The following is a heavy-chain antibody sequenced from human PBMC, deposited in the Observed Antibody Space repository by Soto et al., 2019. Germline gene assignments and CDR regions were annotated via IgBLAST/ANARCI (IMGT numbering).Heavy chain of an antibody. CDR2: IYYSGST. CDR3: ARDMGKWFGGYMDV. V-gene: IGHV4-31*03. Sequence: SETLSLTCTVSGGSISSGGYYWSWIRQHPGKGLEWIGYIYYSGSTYYNPSLKSRVTISVDTSKNQFSLKLSSVTAADTAVYYCARDMGKWFGGYMDVWGQGTTVTVSS. CDR1: GGSISSGGYY. J-gene: IGHJ6*02. D-gene: IGHD3-10*01.